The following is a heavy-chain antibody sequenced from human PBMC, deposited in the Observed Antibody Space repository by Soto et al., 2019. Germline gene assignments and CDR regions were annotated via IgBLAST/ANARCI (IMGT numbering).Heavy chain of an antibody. D-gene: IGHD6-6*01. CDR2: NYYSGIT. CDR1: GGSISSGGYY. Sequence: QVQLQESGPGLVKPSQTLSLTCTVSGGSISSGGYYWTWIRQHPGKGLEWIGYNYYSGITYYNPSLKRRVSISLDTSNTQCSLQLSSVPAADTAVYYCARGSSIAGLYYGMDVWGQGTTVTVSS. J-gene: IGHJ6*02. V-gene: IGHV4-31*03. CDR3: ARGSSIAGLYYGMDV.